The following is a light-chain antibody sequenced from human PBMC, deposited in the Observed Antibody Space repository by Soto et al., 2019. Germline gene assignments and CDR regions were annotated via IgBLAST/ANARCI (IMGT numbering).Light chain of an antibody. CDR2: GAS. J-gene: IGKJ2*02. CDR1: QSVSSSY. V-gene: IGKV3-20*01. Sequence: EIVLTQSPGTLSLSPGERATLSCRASQSVSSSYLAWYQQKPGQAPRLLIYGASSRATGIPDRFSGSGSGRACTLTSSRLEPEDLAVYYCHQYGSSPPCTFGQGTKLEIK. CDR3: HQYGSSPPCT.